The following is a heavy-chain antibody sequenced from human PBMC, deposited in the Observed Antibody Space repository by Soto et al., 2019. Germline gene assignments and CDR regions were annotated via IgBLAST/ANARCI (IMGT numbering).Heavy chain of an antibody. CDR2: VFHSGSV. CDR1: GGSISGDYYH. Sequence: QVQLQQSGPGLVKPSQTLSLTCTVSGGSISGDYYHWTWIRQSPGKGLEWIGYVFHSGSVLYNPSLKSRLNISVDTSKNQFSLRLSSVTAADTAVYFCAREDDGGDRDDYGLDVWGQGTTVTVSS. V-gene: IGHV4-30-4*08. CDR3: AREDDGGDRDDYGLDV. J-gene: IGHJ6*02. D-gene: IGHD2-21*02.